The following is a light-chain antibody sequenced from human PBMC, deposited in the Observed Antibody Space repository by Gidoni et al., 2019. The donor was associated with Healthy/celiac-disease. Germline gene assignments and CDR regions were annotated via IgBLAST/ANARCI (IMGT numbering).Light chain of an antibody. J-gene: IGLJ1*01. Sequence: QSALTQPASVSGSPGQSITLSCTGTSSDVGSYNLVSWYQQHPGKALKLMIYEVSKRPSGVSNRFSGSKSGNTASLTLSGLQAEDEADYYCCSYAGSSTSYVFGTGTKVTVL. CDR3: CSYAGSSTSYV. CDR1: SSDVGSYNL. CDR2: EVS. V-gene: IGLV2-23*02.